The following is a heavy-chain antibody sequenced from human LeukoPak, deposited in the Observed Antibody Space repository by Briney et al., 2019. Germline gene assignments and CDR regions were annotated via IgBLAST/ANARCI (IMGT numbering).Heavy chain of an antibody. D-gene: IGHD4-17*01. CDR1: GFTVSSNY. CDR2: IYSGGST. CDR3: ARDRDYVGSFDY. J-gene: IGHJ4*02. V-gene: IGHV3-53*01. Sequence: VGSLRLSCAASGFTVSSNYMSWVRQAPGKGLEWGSVIYSGGSTYYADSVKGRFTISRDNSKTTLYLQMNSLRAEDTAVYYCARDRDYVGSFDYWGQGTLVTVSS.